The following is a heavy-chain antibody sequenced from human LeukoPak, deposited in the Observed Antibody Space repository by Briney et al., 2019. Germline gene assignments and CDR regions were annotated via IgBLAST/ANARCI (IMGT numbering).Heavy chain of an antibody. Sequence: GGSLRLSCAASGFTFGSYSMNWVRQAPGKGLEWVSSISSSSSYIYYADSVKGRFTISRDNAKNSLYLQMNSLRAEDTAVYYCARDSQAAGYAFDIWGQGTMVTVSS. V-gene: IGHV3-21*01. D-gene: IGHD6-13*01. CDR3: ARDSQAAGYAFDI. CDR1: GFTFGSYS. CDR2: ISSSSSYI. J-gene: IGHJ3*02.